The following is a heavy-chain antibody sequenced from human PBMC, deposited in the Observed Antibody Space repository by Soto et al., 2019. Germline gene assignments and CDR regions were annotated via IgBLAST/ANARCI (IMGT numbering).Heavy chain of an antibody. CDR2: IYYSGST. J-gene: IGHJ4*02. Sequence: LSETLSLTCTVSGGSISSYYWNWIRQPPGKGLEWIGYIYYSGSTNYSPSLKSRVTVSLDTSKNQFSLRRTSVTAADTAVYFCARGRAEYYDFLTAYYTYYFDYWGQGTLVTVSS. CDR1: GGSISSYY. CDR3: ARGRAEYYDFLTAYYTYYFDY. D-gene: IGHD3-9*01. V-gene: IGHV4-59*01.